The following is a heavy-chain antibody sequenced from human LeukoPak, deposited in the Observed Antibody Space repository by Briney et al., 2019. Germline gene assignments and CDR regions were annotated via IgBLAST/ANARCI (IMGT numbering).Heavy chain of an antibody. V-gene: IGHV6-1*01. D-gene: IGHD5-12*01. J-gene: IGHJ6*02. CDR3: ARGGYSGCDDRAPSYGMDV. CDR2: TYYRSKWYN. Sequence: SQTLSLTCAISGDSVSSNSAAWNWIRQSPSRGLEWLGRTYYRSKWYNDYAVSVKSRITINPDTSKNQFSLQLNSVTPEDTAVYYCARGGYSGCDDRAPSYGMDVWGQGTTVTVSS. CDR1: GDSVSSNSAA.